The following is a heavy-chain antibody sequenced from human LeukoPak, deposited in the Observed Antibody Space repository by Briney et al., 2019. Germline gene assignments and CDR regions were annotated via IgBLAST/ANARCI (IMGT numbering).Heavy chain of an antibody. CDR2: ISSSSSYI. Sequence: GSLRLSCAASGFTFSSYSMTWVRQAPGKGLEWVSSISSSSSYIFYADSVKGRFTISRDNAKNSLYLQMNSLRAEDTAVYYCAKNGEPYYYMDVWGKGTTVTVSS. V-gene: IGHV3-21*04. J-gene: IGHJ6*03. CDR3: AKNGEPYYYMDV. D-gene: IGHD1-14*01. CDR1: GFTFSSYS.